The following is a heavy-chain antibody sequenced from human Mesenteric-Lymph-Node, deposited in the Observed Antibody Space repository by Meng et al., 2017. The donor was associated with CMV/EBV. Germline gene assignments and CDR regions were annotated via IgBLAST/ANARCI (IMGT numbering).Heavy chain of an antibody. CDR1: GFKFISHN. Sequence: GESLKISCAASGFKFISHNMNWVRQAPGKGLEWVSSISSSSSSYIYYADSVKGRFTISRDNSKNTLYLEMSSLRTEDTAIYYCAREGNYYDSGDSTGAFDHWGQGTLVTVSS. D-gene: IGHD3-22*01. V-gene: IGHV3-21*01. CDR2: ISSSSSSYI. CDR3: AREGNYYDSGDSTGAFDH. J-gene: IGHJ4*02.